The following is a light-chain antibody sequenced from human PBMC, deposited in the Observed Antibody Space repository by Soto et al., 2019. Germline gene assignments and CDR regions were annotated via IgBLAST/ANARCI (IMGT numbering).Light chain of an antibody. Sequence: EIVLTHSPGTLSLSPGERATLSCRASQSVSSSYLAWYQQKPGQAPRLLIYGASSRATGIPDRFSGSGSGTDFTLTISSLEPEDFAVYYCQQYGSSPVTFGPGTKVDIK. CDR1: QSVSSSY. V-gene: IGKV3-20*01. CDR2: GAS. J-gene: IGKJ3*01. CDR3: QQYGSSPVT.